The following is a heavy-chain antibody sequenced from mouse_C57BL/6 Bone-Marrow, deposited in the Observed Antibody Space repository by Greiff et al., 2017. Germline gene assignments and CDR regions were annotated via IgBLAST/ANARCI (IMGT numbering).Heavy chain of an antibody. CDR3: TAYSSYAMDY. J-gene: IGHJ4*01. CDR1: GFTFSNYW. V-gene: IGHV6-3*01. Sequence: DVHLVESGGGLVQPGGSMKLSCVASGFTFSNYWMNWVRQSPEKGLEWVAQIRLKSDNYATHYAESVKGRFTISRDDSKSSVYLQMNNLRAEDTGIYYCTAYSSYAMDYWGQGTSVTVSS. CDR2: IRLKSDNYAT. D-gene: IGHD2-5*01.